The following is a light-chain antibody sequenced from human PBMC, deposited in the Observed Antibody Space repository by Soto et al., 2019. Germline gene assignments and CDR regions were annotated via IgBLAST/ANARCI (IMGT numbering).Light chain of an antibody. Sequence: DIQMTQSPSTLSASVGDRVTITCRASQSISSWLAWYQQKPGKAPKLLIYDASSLDSGVPSRFSGSGSGTEFTLTISSLQPDDFATYYCQQYNSYSTFGQGTKVDNK. CDR1: QSISSW. CDR3: QQYNSYST. CDR2: DAS. J-gene: IGKJ1*01. V-gene: IGKV1-5*01.